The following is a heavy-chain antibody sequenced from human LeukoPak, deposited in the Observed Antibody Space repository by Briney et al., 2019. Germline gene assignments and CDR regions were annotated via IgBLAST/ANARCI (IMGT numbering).Heavy chain of an antibody. D-gene: IGHD3-22*01. CDR3: ERDRYVRRYYYDSSGYYYHDY. CDR1: GYTFTGYY. J-gene: IGHJ4*02. CDR2: INPNSGGT. Sequence: ASVKVSCKASGYTFTGYYMHWVRQAPGQGLEWMGWINPNSGGTNYAQKFQGRVTMTRDTSISTAYMELSSLRSEDTAVYYCERDRYVRRYYYDSSGYYYHDYWGQGTLATVSS. V-gene: IGHV1-2*02.